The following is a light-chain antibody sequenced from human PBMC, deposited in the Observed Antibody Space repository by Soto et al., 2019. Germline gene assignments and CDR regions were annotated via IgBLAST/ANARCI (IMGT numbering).Light chain of an antibody. CDR2: DAS. V-gene: IGKV3-11*01. CDR1: QSVDYY. Sequence: EIVLTQSPATLSLSPGERATLSCRASQSVDYYLACYQQKPGQAPRLLIYDASSRATGIPARISGSGSGTDFTLTITSLEPEDFAVYYCQQRSNWPGTFGQGTKVEIK. J-gene: IGKJ1*01. CDR3: QQRSNWPGT.